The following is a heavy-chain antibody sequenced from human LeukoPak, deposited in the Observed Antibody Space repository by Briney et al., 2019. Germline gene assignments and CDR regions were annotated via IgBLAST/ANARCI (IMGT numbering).Heavy chain of an antibody. V-gene: IGHV4-4*07. Sequence: PSETLSLTCTVSGGSISSYYWSWIRQPAGKGLEWIGRIYTSGSINYNPSLKSRVTMSVDTSKNQFSLKLSSVTAADTAVYYCARGSPWYYDFWSGYRPDYMDVWGKGTTVTVSS. D-gene: IGHD3-3*01. CDR3: ARGSPWYYDFWSGYRPDYMDV. CDR1: GGSISSYY. CDR2: IYTSGSI. J-gene: IGHJ6*03.